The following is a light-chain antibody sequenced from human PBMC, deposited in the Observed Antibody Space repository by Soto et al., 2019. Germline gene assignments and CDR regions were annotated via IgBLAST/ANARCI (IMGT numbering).Light chain of an antibody. CDR2: GGN. Sequence: EIVLTQSPGTLSLSPGERATLSCRASQRVSSDSLAWYQQRPGQAPRLLIYGGNRRVTGIPDTFSGSGSGTDFTLTISSLEPEDFGVYYCQHYGNSMWTFGQGTKVDIK. V-gene: IGKV3-20*01. CDR1: QRVSSDS. J-gene: IGKJ1*01. CDR3: QHYGNSMWT.